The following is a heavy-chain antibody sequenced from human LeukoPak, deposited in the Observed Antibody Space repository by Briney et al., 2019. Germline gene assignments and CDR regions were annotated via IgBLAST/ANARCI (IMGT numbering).Heavy chain of an antibody. CDR2: IIPILGIA. J-gene: IGHJ4*02. CDR1: GGTFSSYA. V-gene: IGHV1-69*04. CDR3: ATDPHYGEHRLAY. Sequence: ASVKVSCKASGGTFSSYAISWVRQAPGQGLEWMGRIIPILGIAIYAQKFQGRVTMTEDTSTDTAYMELSSLRSEDTAVYYCATDPHYGEHRLAYWGQGTLVTVSS. D-gene: IGHD4-17*01.